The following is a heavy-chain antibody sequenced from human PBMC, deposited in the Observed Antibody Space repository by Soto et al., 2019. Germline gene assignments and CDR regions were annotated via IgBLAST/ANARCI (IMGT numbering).Heavy chain of an antibody. CDR3: ARARYSTWTGASDV. CDR2: IYPGDSRS. J-gene: IGHJ3*01. CDR1: GYRFSIYW. D-gene: IGHD1-26*01. V-gene: IGHV5-51*01. Sequence: PGGCLKISCKGSGYRFSIYWIGWVRQIPGKGLEWVGNIYPGDSRSTYSPSSQGQVIISADKSIDTAYLQWSSLKDSDHAIYYCARARYSTWTGASDVWGQGTMVTVSS.